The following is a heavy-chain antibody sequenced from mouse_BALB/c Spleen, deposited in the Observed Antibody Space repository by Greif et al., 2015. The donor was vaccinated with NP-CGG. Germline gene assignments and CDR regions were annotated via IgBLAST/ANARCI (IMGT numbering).Heavy chain of an antibody. J-gene: IGHJ2*01. CDR1: GFNIKDTY. V-gene: IGHV14-3*02. Sequence: VQLQQSGAELVKPGASVKLSCTASGFNIKDTYMHWVKQRPEQGLEWIGRIDPANGNTKYDPKFQGKATITADTSSNTAYLQLSSLTSEDTAVYYCASVYGSSSYYFDYWGQGTTLTVSS. CDR2: IDPANGNT. CDR3: ASVYGSSSYYFDY. D-gene: IGHD1-1*01.